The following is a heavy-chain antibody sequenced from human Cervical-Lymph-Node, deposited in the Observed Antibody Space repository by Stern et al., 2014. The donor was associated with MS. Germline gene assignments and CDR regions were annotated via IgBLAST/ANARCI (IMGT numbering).Heavy chain of an antibody. CDR1: GYTFTGYY. J-gene: IGHJ4*02. V-gene: IGHV1-46*01. CDR2: INPTGGST. Sequence: VQLVESGAEVKKPGASVKVSCKTSGYTFTGYYMYWVRQASGQGLEWMGIINPTGGSTTYAQTFQGRVTMTADTSTSTVYMDLSSLTSEDTGIYYCARAGSGNSNYFDYWGQGTLVTVSS. CDR3: ARAGSGNSNYFDY. D-gene: IGHD3-22*01.